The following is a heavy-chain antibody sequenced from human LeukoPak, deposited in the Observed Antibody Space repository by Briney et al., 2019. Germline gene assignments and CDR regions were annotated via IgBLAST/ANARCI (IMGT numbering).Heavy chain of an antibody. Sequence: GGSLRLSCAASGFTFSSYGMHWVRQAPGKGLEWVAVISHDGSNKYYADSVKGRFTISRDNSKNTLYLQMNSLRAEDTAVYYCAKRWSGYHSSEVWGQGTLVTVSS. CDR1: GFTFSSYG. CDR2: ISHDGSNK. D-gene: IGHD3-3*01. J-gene: IGHJ4*02. V-gene: IGHV3-30*18. CDR3: AKRWSGYHSSEV.